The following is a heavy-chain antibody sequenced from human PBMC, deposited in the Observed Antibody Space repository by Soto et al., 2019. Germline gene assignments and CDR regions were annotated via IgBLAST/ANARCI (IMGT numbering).Heavy chain of an antibody. CDR1: GGSVSSGSYY. V-gene: IGHV4-61*01. CDR2: IYYSGST. Sequence: SATLSLTCTVSGGSVSSGSYYWSWIRQPPGKGLEWIGYIYYSGSTNYNPSLKSRVTISVDTSKNQFSLKLSSVTAADTAVYYCARGGIVVVPAAMTGQYYYYYYGMDVWGQGTTVTVSS. D-gene: IGHD2-2*01. CDR3: ARGGIVVVPAAMTGQYYYYYYGMDV. J-gene: IGHJ6*02.